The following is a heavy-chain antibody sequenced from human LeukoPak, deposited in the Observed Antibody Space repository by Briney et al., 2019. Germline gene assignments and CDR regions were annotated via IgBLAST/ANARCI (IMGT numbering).Heavy chain of an antibody. Sequence: GGSLRLSCVASGFTFSSYEMNWVRQAPGKGLEWVAVISYDGSNKYYADSVKGRFTISRDNSKNTLYLQMNSLRAEDTAVYYCAKESYDSSGTYNWFDPWGQGTLVTVSS. J-gene: IGHJ5*02. CDR3: AKESYDSSGTYNWFDP. V-gene: IGHV3-30*18. CDR1: GFTFSSYE. D-gene: IGHD3-22*01. CDR2: ISYDGSNK.